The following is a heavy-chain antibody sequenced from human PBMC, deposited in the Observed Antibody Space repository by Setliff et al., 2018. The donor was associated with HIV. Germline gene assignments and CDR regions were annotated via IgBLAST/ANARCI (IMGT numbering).Heavy chain of an antibody. J-gene: IGHJ6*03. D-gene: IGHD2-21*01. V-gene: IGHV3-21*01. CDR1: GFTFSSKS. Sequence: GGSLRLSCAASGFTFSSKSMNWVRQAPGKGLEWVSSISSSSSHIYYADSVKGRFTISRDNAKNSLYLQMNSLRVEDTAVYYCARRVECGGDCYRYYHYYMDVWGDGTTVTVSS. CDR2: ISSSSSHI. CDR3: ARRVECGGDCYRYYHYYMDV.